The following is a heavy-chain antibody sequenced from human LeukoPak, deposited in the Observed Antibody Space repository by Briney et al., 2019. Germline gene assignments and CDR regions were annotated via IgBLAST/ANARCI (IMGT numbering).Heavy chain of an antibody. J-gene: IGHJ4*02. CDR2: IGGSDGST. Sequence: GGSLRLSCAASGFTFSSYVMNWVRQDPGKGLEWVAAIGGSDGSTFYADSVKGRFTISRDNSKNTLYLQMNSLRAEDTAVYYCAKDKIRYFDYWGQGTLVTVSS. CDR1: GFTFSSYV. V-gene: IGHV3-23*01. D-gene: IGHD4-17*01. CDR3: AKDKIRYFDY.